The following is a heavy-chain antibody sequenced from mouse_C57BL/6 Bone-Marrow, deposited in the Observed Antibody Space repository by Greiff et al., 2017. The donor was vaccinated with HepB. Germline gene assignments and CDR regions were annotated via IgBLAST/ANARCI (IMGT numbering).Heavy chain of an antibody. V-gene: IGHV1-50*01. CDR1: GYTFTSYW. Sequence: QVQLQQPGAELVKPGASVKLSCKASGYTFTSYWMQWVKQRPGQGLEWIGEIDPSDSYTNYNQKFKGKATLTVDTSSSTAYMQLSSLTSEDSAVYYCAKGAHYYGSSFYWYFDVWGTGTTVTVSS. CDR3: AKGAHYYGSSFYWYFDV. D-gene: IGHD1-1*01. J-gene: IGHJ1*03. CDR2: IDPSDSYT.